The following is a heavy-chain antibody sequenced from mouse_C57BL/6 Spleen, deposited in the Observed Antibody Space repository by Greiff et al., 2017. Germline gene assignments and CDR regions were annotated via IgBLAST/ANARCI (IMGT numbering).Heavy chain of an antibody. Sequence: QVQLQQSGAELVKPGASVKISCKASGYAFSSYWMNWVKQRPGKGLEWIGQIYPGDGDTNYNGKFKGKATLTADKSSSTAYMQLSSLTSEDSAVYFCASGSRGDYAMDYWGQGTSVTVSS. J-gene: IGHJ4*01. V-gene: IGHV1-80*01. D-gene: IGHD1-1*01. CDR2: IYPGDGDT. CDR3: ASGSRGDYAMDY. CDR1: GYAFSSYW.